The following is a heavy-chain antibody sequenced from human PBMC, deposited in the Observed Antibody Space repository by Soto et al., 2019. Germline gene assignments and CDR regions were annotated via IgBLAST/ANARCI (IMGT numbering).Heavy chain of an antibody. D-gene: IGHD2-2*01. CDR3: SGGALLSSLDV. J-gene: IGHJ6*02. CDR2: ISGSGGST. Sequence: GGSLRLSCAASGFAFSSYAMSWVRQAPGKGLEWVSAISGSGGSTYYADSVKGRFTISRDNSKNTLYLQMNSLRAEDMAVYYCSGGALLSSLDVWGQGTTVTVSS. CDR1: GFAFSSYA. V-gene: IGHV3-23*01.